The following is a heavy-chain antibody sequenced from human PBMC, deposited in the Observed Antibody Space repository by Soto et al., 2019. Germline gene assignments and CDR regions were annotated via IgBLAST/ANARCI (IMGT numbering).Heavy chain of an antibody. CDR1: GYTFTSYA. Sequence: ASVKVSCKASGYTFTSYAMHWVRQAPGQRLEWMGWINAGNGNTKYSQKFQGRVTITRDTSASTAYMELSSLRSEDTAVYYCAREEVAAASDRYYYYGMDVWGQGTTVTVSS. J-gene: IGHJ6*02. CDR2: INAGNGNT. CDR3: AREEVAAASDRYYYYGMDV. V-gene: IGHV1-3*01. D-gene: IGHD6-13*01.